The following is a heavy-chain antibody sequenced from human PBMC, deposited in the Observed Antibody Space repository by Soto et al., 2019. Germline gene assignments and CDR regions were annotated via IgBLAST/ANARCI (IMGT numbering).Heavy chain of an antibody. CDR1: GFTFRSYV. V-gene: IGHV3-30*19. J-gene: IGHJ1*01. D-gene: IGHD3-16*01. CDR3: ARWGTTGGLDV. Sequence: QVQLVESGGGVVQPGTSLRVSCVGSGFTFRSYVIHWVRKAPGKGLEWVALTSYDGSDKYYGDSVRGRFTISRDNSRNTVDLQMDSLRLEDTALYYCARWGTTGGLDVWGQGTLVS. CDR2: TSYDGSDK.